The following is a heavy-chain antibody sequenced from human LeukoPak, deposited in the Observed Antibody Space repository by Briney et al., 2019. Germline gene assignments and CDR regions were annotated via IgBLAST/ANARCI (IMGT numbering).Heavy chain of an antibody. Sequence: ASVKVSCKASGYTFTSYGISWVRQAPGQGLEWVGWISDYNGNTNYAQKFQGRVTITADESTSTAYMELSSLRSEDTAVYYCARGEDEEQQLSPFDYWGQGTLVTVSS. J-gene: IGHJ4*02. D-gene: IGHD6-13*01. CDR2: ISDYNGNT. CDR3: ARGEDEEQQLSPFDY. V-gene: IGHV1-18*01. CDR1: GYTFTSYG.